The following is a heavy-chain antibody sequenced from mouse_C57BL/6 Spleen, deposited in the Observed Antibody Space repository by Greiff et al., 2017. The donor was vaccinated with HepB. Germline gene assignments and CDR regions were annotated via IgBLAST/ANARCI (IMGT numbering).Heavy chain of an antibody. CDR2: IDPSDSYP. J-gene: IGHJ2*01. CDR1: GYTFTSYW. Sequence: QVQLQQPGAELVMPGASVKLSCKASGYTFTSYWMHWVKQRPGHGLEWIGEIDPSDSYPNYNQKFKGKSKLTVDKSSSTAYMQLSSLTSVDSAVHYCARPGMITTGYYFDYWGQGTTLTVSS. CDR3: ARPGMITTGYYFDY. V-gene: IGHV1-69*01. D-gene: IGHD2-4*01.